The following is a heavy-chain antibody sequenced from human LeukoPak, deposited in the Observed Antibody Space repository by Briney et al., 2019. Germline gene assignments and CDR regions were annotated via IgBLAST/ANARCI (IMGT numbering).Heavy chain of an antibody. J-gene: IGHJ4*02. CDR3: ARGFKLRFLEWLFNY. D-gene: IGHD3-3*01. CDR2: INPNSGGT. Sequence: GASVKVSCKASGDTFTAYYRHWVRQAPGQGLEWMGWINPNSGGTNYAQKFRGRVTMTRDTSISTAYMELSRLRSDDTAVYYCARGFKLRFLEWLFNYWGQGTLVTVSS. CDR1: GDTFTAYY. V-gene: IGHV1-2*02.